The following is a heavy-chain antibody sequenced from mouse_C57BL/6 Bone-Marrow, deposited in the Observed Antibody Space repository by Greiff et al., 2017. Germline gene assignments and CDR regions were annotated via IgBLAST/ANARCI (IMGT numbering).Heavy chain of an antibody. CDR2: IRNKANNHAT. CDR3: TRHYGSSYWYFDV. J-gene: IGHJ1*03. V-gene: IGHV6-6*01. D-gene: IGHD1-1*01. CDR1: GFTFSDAW. Sequence: EVQGVESGGGLVQPGGSMKLSCAASGFTFSDAWMDWVRQSPEKGLEWVAEIRNKANNHATYYAESVKGRFTISRDDSKSSVYLQMNSLRAEDTGIYYCTRHYGSSYWYFDVWGTGTTVTVSS.